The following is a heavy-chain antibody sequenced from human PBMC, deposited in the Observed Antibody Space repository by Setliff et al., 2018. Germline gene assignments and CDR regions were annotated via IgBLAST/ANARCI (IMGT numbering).Heavy chain of an antibody. J-gene: IGHJ4*02. V-gene: IGHV4-38-2*02. CDR1: GYSISNDYF. Sequence: KPSETLSLTCTVSGYSISNDYFWGWIRQPPGKGLEWIGSIYHSGSTSYYPSLQSRVTISVDTSKNQFSLNLSSVTAADTAVYYCAKHRSYFDYWGQGTLVTVPT. CDR2: IYHSGST. CDR3: AKHRSYFDY.